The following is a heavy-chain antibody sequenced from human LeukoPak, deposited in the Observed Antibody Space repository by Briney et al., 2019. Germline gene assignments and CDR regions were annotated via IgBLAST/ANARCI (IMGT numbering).Heavy chain of an antibody. V-gene: IGHV3-21*01. J-gene: IGHJ3*02. Sequence: GGSLRLSCAASGFTFSSYSMNWVRQAPGKGLEWVSSISSSSSYIYYADSVKGRFTISRDNAKNSLYLQMNSLRAEDTAVYYCARTGGYCSSISCYGAFDIWGQGTMVTVSS. CDR2: ISSSSSYI. D-gene: IGHD2-2*01. CDR1: GFTFSSYS. CDR3: ARTGGYCSSISCYGAFDI.